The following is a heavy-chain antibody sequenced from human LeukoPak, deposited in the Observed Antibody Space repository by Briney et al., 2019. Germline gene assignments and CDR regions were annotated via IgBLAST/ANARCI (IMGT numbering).Heavy chain of an antibody. CDR1: GGSISSYY. D-gene: IGHD3-22*01. CDR3: ARSNYYDSSEDWYFDL. CDR2: IYYSGST. V-gene: IGHV4-59*12. Sequence: SETLSLTCTVSGGSISSYYWSWIRQPPGKGLEWIGYIYYSGSTNYNPSLKSRVTISVDTSKNQFSLKLSSVTAADTAVYYCARSNYYDSSEDWYFDLWGRGTLVTVSS. J-gene: IGHJ2*01.